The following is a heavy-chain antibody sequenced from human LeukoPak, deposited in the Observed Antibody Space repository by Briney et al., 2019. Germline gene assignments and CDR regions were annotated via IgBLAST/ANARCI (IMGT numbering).Heavy chain of an antibody. CDR2: INPNSGGT. CDR1: GYTFTGYY. V-gene: IGHV1-2*02. D-gene: IGHD6-19*01. Sequence: GASVKVSCKASGYTFTGYYMHWVRQAPGQGLEWMGWINPNSGGTNYAQKFQGRVTMTRDTSISTAYMELSRLRSDDTAVYYCAKNYRQWLVLLLDYFDYWGQGTLVTVSS. CDR3: AKNYRQWLVLLLDYFDY. J-gene: IGHJ4*02.